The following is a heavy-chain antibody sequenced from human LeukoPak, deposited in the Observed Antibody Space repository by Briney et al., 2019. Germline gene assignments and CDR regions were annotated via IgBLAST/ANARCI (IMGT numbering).Heavy chain of an antibody. Sequence: SQTLSLTCAISGDSVSSNSAAWDWIRQSPSRGLEWLGRTYYRSKWFYDYAVSVKSRITINPDTSKNQFSLQLNSVTPEDTAGYDFARMSYGSGSCWGQGTLVTVSS. CDR2: TYYRSKWFY. CDR3: ARMSYGSGSC. J-gene: IGHJ4*02. V-gene: IGHV6-1*01. CDR1: GDSVSSNSAA. D-gene: IGHD3-10*01.